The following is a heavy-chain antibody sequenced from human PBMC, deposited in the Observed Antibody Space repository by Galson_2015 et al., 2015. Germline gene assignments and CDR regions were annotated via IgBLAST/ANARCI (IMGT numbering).Heavy chain of an antibody. CDR3: VRGGGIGFDY. CDR1: GFTFSNYD. V-gene: IGHV3-13*01. D-gene: IGHD3-16*01. J-gene: IGHJ4*02. CDR2: IATAGDT. Sequence: SLRLSCAASGFTFSNYDIHWVRQATGKGLEWVAAIATAGDTYYSGSVKGRFTISRENAKNSLYLQMNSLRAGDTAVYYCVRGGGIGFDYWGQGTLVTVSS.